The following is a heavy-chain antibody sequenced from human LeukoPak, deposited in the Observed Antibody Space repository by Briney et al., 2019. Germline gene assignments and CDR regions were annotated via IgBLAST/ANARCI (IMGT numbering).Heavy chain of an antibody. CDR2: ISTSGSST. CDR1: GFTLSSYW. D-gene: IGHD3/OR15-3a*01. V-gene: IGHV3-48*04. Sequence: GGSLRLSCAASGFTLSSYWMHWVRQAPGKGLEWVSYISTSGSSTYYADSVKGRFTTSRDNAKNSLYLQMNTLRAEDTGIYYCASGWSGSYWGQGTLVTVSS. J-gene: IGHJ4*02. CDR3: ASGWSGSY.